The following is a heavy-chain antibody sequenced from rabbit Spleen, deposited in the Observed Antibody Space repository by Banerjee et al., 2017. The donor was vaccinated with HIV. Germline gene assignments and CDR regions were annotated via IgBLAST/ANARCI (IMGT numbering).Heavy chain of an antibody. D-gene: IGHD1-1*01. CDR1: GIDFSSSG. CDR3: AGGYYTHVSFNL. Sequence: QEQLEESGGDLVKPEGSLTLTCTASGIDFSSSGICWVRQAPGKGLEWIGCIYAGSSGRTYYASWAKGRFTISKTSSTTVTLQMTSLTVADTATYFCAGGYYTHVSFNLWGPGTLVTVS. V-gene: IGHV1S45*01. CDR2: IYAGSSGRT. J-gene: IGHJ4*01.